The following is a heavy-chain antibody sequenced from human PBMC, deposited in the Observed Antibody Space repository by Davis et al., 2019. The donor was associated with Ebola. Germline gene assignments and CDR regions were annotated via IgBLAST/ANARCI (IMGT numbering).Heavy chain of an antibody. CDR3: ARDQVPAAINYYGMDV. CDR1: GFTFSSYW. Sequence: HTGRSLRPSCAASGFTFSSYWMHWVRQAPGKGLVWVSRINSDGSSTSYADSVKGRFTISRDNAKNTLYLQMNSLRAEDTAVYYCARDQVPAAINYYGMDVWGQGTTVTVSS. CDR2: INSDGSST. J-gene: IGHJ6*02. D-gene: IGHD2-2*02. V-gene: IGHV3-74*01.